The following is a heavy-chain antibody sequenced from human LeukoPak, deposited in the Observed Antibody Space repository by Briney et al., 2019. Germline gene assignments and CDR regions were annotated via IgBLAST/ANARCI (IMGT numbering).Heavy chain of an antibody. CDR1: GYSFTSYW. CDR2: IYPGDSDT. D-gene: IGHD3-10*01. J-gene: IGHJ4*02. CDR3: ARMGFKHGLLWFGSHLDFDY. V-gene: IGHV5-51*01. Sequence: SGESLKISCKGSGYSFTSYWIGWVRQMPGKGLEWMGIIYPGDSDTRYSPSFQGQVTISADKSISTAYLQWSSLKASDTAMYYCARMGFKHGLLWFGSHLDFDYWGQGTLVTVSS.